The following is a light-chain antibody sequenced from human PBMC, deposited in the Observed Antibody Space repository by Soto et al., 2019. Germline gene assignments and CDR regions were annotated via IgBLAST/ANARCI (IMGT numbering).Light chain of an antibody. CDR2: EVS. J-gene: IGLJ2*01. CDR3: TSYTRTRNLL. V-gene: IGLV2-14*01. Sequence: QSALTQPASVSGSPGQSITISCTGTSSDIGGYNYVSWYQHHPGQAPKLIIFEVSHRPSGVSNRFSGSKSGNTASLTISGLQTEDEADYSCTSYTRTRNLLFGGGTKLTVL. CDR1: SSDIGGYNY.